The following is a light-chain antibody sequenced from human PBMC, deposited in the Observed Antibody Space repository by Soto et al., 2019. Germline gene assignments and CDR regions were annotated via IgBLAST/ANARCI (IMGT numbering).Light chain of an antibody. V-gene: IGKV3-15*01. CDR1: QSVSSN. Sequence: EVVMTQSPATLSVSPGERATLSCRASQSVSSNLAWYQQTAGQTPRLLIYGASTRATGVPARFSGSGSGTEFTLTISSLQSEAFTVYYCQQYNYWPRTFGQGTKVEIK. CDR3: QQYNYWPRT. CDR2: GAS. J-gene: IGKJ1*01.